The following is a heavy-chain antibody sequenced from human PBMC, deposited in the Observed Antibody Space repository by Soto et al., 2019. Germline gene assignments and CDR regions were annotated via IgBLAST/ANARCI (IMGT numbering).Heavy chain of an antibody. CDR3: ARGYGDYLRGI. V-gene: IGHV4-59*01. Sequence: SETLSLTCVVSGGSISSYYWSWIRQPPGKGLEWIGYIYYSGSTNYNPSLKSRVTISVDTSKNQFSLKLSSVTAADTAVYYCARGYGDYLRGIWGQGTMVTVSS. CDR2: IYYSGST. D-gene: IGHD4-17*01. CDR1: GGSISSYY. J-gene: IGHJ3*02.